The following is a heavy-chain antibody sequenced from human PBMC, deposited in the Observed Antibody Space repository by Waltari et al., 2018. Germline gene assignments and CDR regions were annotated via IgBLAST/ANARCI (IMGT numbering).Heavy chain of an antibody. CDR1: GYTFTSYA. V-gene: IGHV7-4-1*02. CDR3: ARDSGYEDYAPYYYYGMDV. Sequence: QVQLVQSGSELKKPGASVKVSCKDSGYTFTSYAMHWVRQAPGHGLEWMGWINTNTGNPTYAQGFTGRFVFSLDTSVSTAYLQISSLKAEDTAVYYCARDSGYEDYAPYYYYGMDVWGQGTTVTVSS. CDR2: INTNTGNP. D-gene: IGHD5-12*01. J-gene: IGHJ6*02.